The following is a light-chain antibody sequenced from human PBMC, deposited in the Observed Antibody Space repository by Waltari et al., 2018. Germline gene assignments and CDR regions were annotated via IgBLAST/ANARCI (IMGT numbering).Light chain of an antibody. CDR1: QGISNY. V-gene: IGKV1-27*01. CDR3: QKYDSAPVT. Sequence: DIQMTQSPSSLSASVGDRVTITCRASQGISNYLAWYQQKPGKGPKLIYAASTLQSGVPSRFSGSGYGTDFTLTISSLQPEDVATYYCQKYDSAPVTFGGGTKVEIK. CDR2: AAS. J-gene: IGKJ4*01.